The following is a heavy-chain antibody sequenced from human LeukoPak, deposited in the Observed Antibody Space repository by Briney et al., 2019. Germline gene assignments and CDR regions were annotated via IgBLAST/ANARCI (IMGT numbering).Heavy chain of an antibody. V-gene: IGHV4-4*09. Sequence: SETLSLTCTVSGDSISSYYWSWIRQPPGKRLEWIGYIYTSGNTNYNPSLNPSLKSRVTISVDTSKNQFSLKLTSVSAADTAVYYCARHVTSGWYTWALDYWGQGTLVTV. CDR2: IYTSGNT. CDR3: ARHVTSGWYTWALDY. D-gene: IGHD6-19*01. CDR1: GDSISSYY. J-gene: IGHJ4*02.